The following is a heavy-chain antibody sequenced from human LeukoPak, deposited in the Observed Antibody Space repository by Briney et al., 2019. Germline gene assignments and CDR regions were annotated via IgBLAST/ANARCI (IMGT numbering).Heavy chain of an antibody. V-gene: IGHV3-30*02. CDR1: GFTFSSYG. Sequence: GGSPRLSCAASGFTFSSYGMHWVRQAPGKGLEWVAFIRYDGSNKYYADSVKGRFTISRDNSKNTLYLQMNSLRAEDTAVYYCAKDYGDHAENYFDYWGQGTLVTVSS. CDR2: IRYDGSNK. J-gene: IGHJ4*02. CDR3: AKDYGDHAENYFDY. D-gene: IGHD4-17*01.